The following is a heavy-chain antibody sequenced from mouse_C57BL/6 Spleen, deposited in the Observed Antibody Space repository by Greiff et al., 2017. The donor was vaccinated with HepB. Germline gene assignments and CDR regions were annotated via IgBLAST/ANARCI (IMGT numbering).Heavy chain of an antibody. CDR1: GYAFSSSW. CDR2: IYPGDGDT. J-gene: IGHJ3*01. CDR3: ARVGNSFAY. V-gene: IGHV1-82*01. Sequence: VQLQQSGPELVKPGASVKISCKASGYAFSSSWMNWVKQRPGKGLEWIGRIYPGDGDTNYNGKFKGKATLTADKSSSTAYMQLSSLTSEDSAVYFCARVGNSFAYCGQGTLVTVSA.